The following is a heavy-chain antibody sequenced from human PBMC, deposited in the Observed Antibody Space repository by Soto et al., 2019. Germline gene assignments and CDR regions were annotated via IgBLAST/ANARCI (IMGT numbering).Heavy chain of an antibody. CDR1: GGSISSYY. Sequence: NPSETLSLTCTVSGGSISSYYWSRIRQPPGKGLEWIGYIYYSGSTNYNPSLKSRVTISVDTSKNQFSLKLSSVTAADTAVYYCARLSIVVVPADPSPAQSYYYYGMDVWGQGTTVTVSS. V-gene: IGHV4-59*01. CDR2: IYYSGST. J-gene: IGHJ6*02. CDR3: ARLSIVVVPADPSPAQSYYYYGMDV. D-gene: IGHD2-2*01.